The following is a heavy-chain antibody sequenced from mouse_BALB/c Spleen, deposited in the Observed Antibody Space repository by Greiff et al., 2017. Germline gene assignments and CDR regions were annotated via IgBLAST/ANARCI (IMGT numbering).Heavy chain of an antibody. CDR3: ARQASVGYDALDY. CDR2: ISSGGSYT. V-gene: IGHV5-9-3*01. Sequence: DVKLVESGGGLVKPGGSLKLSCAASGFTFSSYAMSWVRQTPEKRLEWVATISSGGSYTYYPDSVKGRFTISRDNAKNTLYLQMSSLRSEDTAMYYCARQASVGYDALDYWGQGTTLTVSS. D-gene: IGHD2-2*01. CDR1: GFTFSSYA. J-gene: IGHJ2*01.